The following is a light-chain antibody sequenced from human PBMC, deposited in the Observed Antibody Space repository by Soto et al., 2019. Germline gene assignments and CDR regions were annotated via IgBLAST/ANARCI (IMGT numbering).Light chain of an antibody. CDR1: QDISNY. Sequence: DIQMTQSPSSLSASVGDRVTITCQASQDISNYLNWYQQKPGKAPKLLIYDASNLETGVPSMFSGSGSWTDLTDTISSRQPVEIATYYGQQYDNLSPPCGPGTNVHIK. CDR2: DAS. V-gene: IGKV1-33*01. J-gene: IGKJ3*01. CDR3: QQYDNLSPP.